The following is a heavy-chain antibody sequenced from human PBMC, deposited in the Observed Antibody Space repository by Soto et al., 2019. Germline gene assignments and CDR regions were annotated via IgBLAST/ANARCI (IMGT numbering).Heavy chain of an antibody. V-gene: IGHV3-30-3*01. CDR3: ARTGARLVTTSRFGFDY. D-gene: IGHD4-4*01. CDR1: GFTFSIYA. CDR2: ISYDGSNK. Sequence: PGGSLRLSCAASGFTFSIYAMHWVRQAPGKGLEWVAVISYDGSNKYYADSVKGRFTISRDNSKNTLYLQMNSLRAEDTAVYYCARTGARLVTTSRFGFDYWGQGTLVTVSS. J-gene: IGHJ4*02.